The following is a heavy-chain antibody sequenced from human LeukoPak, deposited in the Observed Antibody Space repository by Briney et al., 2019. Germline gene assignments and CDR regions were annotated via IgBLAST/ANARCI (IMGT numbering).Heavy chain of an antibody. Sequence: ASVTVSYTASGYTFINYAMNWVRQAPGQGLEWMGWINTNTGSPTYAQGFTGRFVFSLDTSVGTSYLQISSLKAEDTAIYYCARAGGYDFLAQFDYWGQGTLVTVSS. D-gene: IGHD5-12*01. CDR3: ARAGGYDFLAQFDY. V-gene: IGHV7-4-1*02. J-gene: IGHJ4*02. CDR2: INTNTGSP. CDR1: GYTFINYA.